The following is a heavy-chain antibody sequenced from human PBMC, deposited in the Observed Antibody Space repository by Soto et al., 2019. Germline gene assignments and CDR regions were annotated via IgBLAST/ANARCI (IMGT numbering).Heavy chain of an antibody. V-gene: IGHV4-31*03. J-gene: IGHJ4*02. D-gene: IGHD6-6*01. CDR3: ARGQYRSSVYYFDY. CDR1: GGSISSGGYY. CDR2: IYYSGST. Sequence: PSETLSLTCTVSGGSISSGGYYWSWIRQHPGKGLEWIGYIYYSGSTYYNPSLKSRVTISVDTSKNQFSLKLSSVTAADTAVYYCARGQYRSSVYYFDYWGQGTPVTVSS.